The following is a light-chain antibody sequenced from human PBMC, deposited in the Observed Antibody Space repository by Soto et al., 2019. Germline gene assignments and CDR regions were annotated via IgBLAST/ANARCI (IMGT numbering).Light chain of an antibody. J-gene: IGKJ1*01. V-gene: IGKV1-5*01. Sequence: DIQRNQSPSSVSASVGYRVTITCRASQGISSWLAWYQQKPGKAPKLLIYDASSLESGVPSRFSGRGSGTQFTLTISSMKPDDFATYYCQQYNSYWTFGQGTKVDIK. CDR2: DAS. CDR1: QGISSW. CDR3: QQYNSYWT.